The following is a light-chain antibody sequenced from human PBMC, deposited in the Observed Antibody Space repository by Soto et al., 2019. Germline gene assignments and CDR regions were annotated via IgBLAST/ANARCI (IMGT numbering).Light chain of an antibody. CDR2: EVS. CDR1: QSLLHITGETF. J-gene: IGKJ5*01. V-gene: IGKV2D-29*02. Sequence: DVVMTQTPHSLSVAPGQPASISCKSSQSLLHITGETFLFWYLQKPGQSPQLLIYEVSTRVSGVPDRFSGSGSGTDFTLEISRVETDDVGIYYCMQITQPPPTFGQGTRLGIE. CDR3: MQITQPPPT.